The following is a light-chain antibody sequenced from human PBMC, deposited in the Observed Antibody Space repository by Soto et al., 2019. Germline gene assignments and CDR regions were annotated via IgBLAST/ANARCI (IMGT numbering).Light chain of an antibody. Sequence: EIVLTQSPDTLAVSPGEVATLSFWASQSVTSNLAWYQQKRGQAPRLLIYAASTRATGVPSRFSGSGSGTEFTLTISSLQPDDFATYYCQHYNSYSEAFGQGTKVDIK. V-gene: IGKV3D-15*01. CDR1: QSVTSN. CDR2: AAS. J-gene: IGKJ1*01. CDR3: QHYNSYSEA.